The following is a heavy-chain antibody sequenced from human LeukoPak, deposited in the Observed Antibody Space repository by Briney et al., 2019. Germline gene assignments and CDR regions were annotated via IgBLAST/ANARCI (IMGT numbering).Heavy chain of an antibody. V-gene: IGHV4-34*01. CDR2: INHSGST. CDR1: GGFLSGYY. CDR3: ARDGRGLDY. J-gene: IGHJ4*02. Sequence: SETLSLTCAVYGGFLSGYYWSWIRQPPGKGLEWIGEINHSGSTNYNPSLKSRVTISIDTSKNQFSLKLSSVTAADTAVYYCARDGRGLDYWGQGTLVTVSS. D-gene: IGHD3-10*01.